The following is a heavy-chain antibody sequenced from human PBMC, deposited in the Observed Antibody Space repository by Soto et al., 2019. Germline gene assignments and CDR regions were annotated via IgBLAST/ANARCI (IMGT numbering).Heavy chain of an antibody. Sequence: ASVKVSCKASGYTFTSYYMHWVRQAPGQGLEWMGIINTSGGSTSYAQKFQGRVTMTRDTSTSTVYMELSSLRSEDTAVYYCARDAASLYSSPPPFMDVWGKGTTVTVSS. CDR2: INTSGGST. CDR3: ARDAASLYSSPPPFMDV. J-gene: IGHJ6*03. D-gene: IGHD6-13*01. CDR1: GYTFTSYY. V-gene: IGHV1-46*03.